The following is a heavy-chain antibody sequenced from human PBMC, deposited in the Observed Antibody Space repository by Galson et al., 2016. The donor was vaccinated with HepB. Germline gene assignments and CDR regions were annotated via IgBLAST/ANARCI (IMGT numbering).Heavy chain of an antibody. CDR2: IGGSGGST. J-gene: IGHJ3*01. V-gene: IGHV3-23*01. D-gene: IGHD6-13*01. Sequence: SPRLSCAASGFTFSSYAMSWFRQAPGKGLEWVSAIGGSGGSTYYADSVKGRFTISKDNSKNTLYLQMNSLRADDTAVYYCAKRVGSSLTGRAVDGWGQGTMITVSS. CDR1: GFTFSSYA. CDR3: AKRVGSSLTGRAVDG.